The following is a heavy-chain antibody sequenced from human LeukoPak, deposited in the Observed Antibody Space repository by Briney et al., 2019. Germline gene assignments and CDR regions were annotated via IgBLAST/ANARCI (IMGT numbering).Heavy chain of an antibody. CDR3: AREGGDYDSSGR. CDR2: IYYSGST. CDR1: GGSISSGGYY. D-gene: IGHD3-22*01. J-gene: IGHJ4*02. Sequence: SETLSLTCTVSGGSISSGGYYWSWIRRHPGKGLEWIGYIYYSGSTYYNPSLKSRVTISVDTSKNQFSLKLSSVTAADTAVYYCAREGGDYDSSGRWGQGTLVTVSS. V-gene: IGHV4-31*03.